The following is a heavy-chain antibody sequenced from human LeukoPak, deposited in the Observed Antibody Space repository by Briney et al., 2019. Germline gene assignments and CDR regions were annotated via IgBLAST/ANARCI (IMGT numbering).Heavy chain of an antibody. CDR2: ISGSGGST. D-gene: IGHD3-22*01. CDR3: AKDPSFSYYTPFDY. J-gene: IGHJ4*02. CDR1: GFTFSSYA. Sequence: PGGSLRLSCAASGFTFSSYAMSWVRQAPGRGLEWVSAISGSGGSTYYADSVKGRFTISRDNSKNTLYLQMNSLRAEDTAVYYCAKDPSFSYYTPFDYWGQGTLVTVSS. V-gene: IGHV3-23*01.